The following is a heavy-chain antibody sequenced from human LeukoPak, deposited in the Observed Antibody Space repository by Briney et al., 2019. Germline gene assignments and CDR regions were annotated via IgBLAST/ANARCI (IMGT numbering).Heavy chain of an antibody. J-gene: IGHJ4*02. Sequence: ASVKASCKASGYTFTGYYMHWVRQAPGQGLEWMGRINPNSGGSNYAQKFQDRVTMTRDTSISTAYMELSRLRSDDTAVYYCARLGQGKEIGYWGQGTLVTVSS. CDR2: INPNSGGS. D-gene: IGHD3-16*01. CDR1: GYTFTGYY. V-gene: IGHV1-2*06. CDR3: ARLGQGKEIGY.